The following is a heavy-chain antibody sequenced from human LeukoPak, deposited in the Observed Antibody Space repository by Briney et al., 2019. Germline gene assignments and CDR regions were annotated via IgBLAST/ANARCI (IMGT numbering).Heavy chain of an antibody. V-gene: IGHV3-21*04. Sequence: GGSLRLSCAASGFTFSSYSMNWVRQAPGKGLEWVSSISSSSSYIYYADSVKGRFTISRDNSKATLYLQMNSLRAEDTAVYYCAKNDYDSSGYHPDYWGQGTLVTVSS. D-gene: IGHD3-22*01. CDR1: GFTFSSYS. CDR3: AKNDYDSSGYHPDY. CDR2: ISSSSSYI. J-gene: IGHJ4*02.